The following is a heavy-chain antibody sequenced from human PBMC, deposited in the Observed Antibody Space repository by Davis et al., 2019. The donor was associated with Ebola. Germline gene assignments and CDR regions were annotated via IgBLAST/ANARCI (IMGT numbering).Heavy chain of an antibody. Sequence: PGGSLRLSCAASGFTFNYYAMHWVRQAPGKGLEHVSAIIGNGGTAYYANSVKGRFTISRDNSKNTLYLQMNSLRGDDTAVYYCARDWGGAPRLAYGMDVWGQGTTVTVSS. CDR3: ARDWGGAPRLAYGMDV. V-gene: IGHV3-64*01. CDR1: GFTFNYYA. D-gene: IGHD6-6*01. J-gene: IGHJ6*02. CDR2: IIGNGGTA.